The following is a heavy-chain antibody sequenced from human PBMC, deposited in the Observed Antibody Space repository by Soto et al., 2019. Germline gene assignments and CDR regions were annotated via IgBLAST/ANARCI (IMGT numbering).Heavy chain of an antibody. V-gene: IGHV1-69*01. Sequence: QVQLVQSGAEVKTPGSSVKVSCKASGGTFSSYAISWVRQAPGQGLEWMGGILPIFGTANYAQECQGRVTITAEESMRTADLELSSLRSEDTAVYYCARRPHPIFGVVRPRPSWYVDLRGRGTLVTVSS. CDR1: GGTFSSYA. CDR2: ILPIFGTA. J-gene: IGHJ2*01. CDR3: ARRPHPIFGVVRPRPSWYVDL. D-gene: IGHD3-3*01.